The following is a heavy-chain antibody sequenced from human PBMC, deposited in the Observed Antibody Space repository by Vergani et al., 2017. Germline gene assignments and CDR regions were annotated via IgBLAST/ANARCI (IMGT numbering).Heavy chain of an antibody. Sequence: EVQLVESGGGLVKPGGSLRLSCAASGFTFSSYSMNWVRQAPGKGLEWVSSISSSSSYIYYADSVKGRFTISRDNAKNSPYLQMNSLRAEDTAVYYCARDGSYSSGWYYFDYWGQGTLVTVSS. J-gene: IGHJ4*02. V-gene: IGHV3-21*01. D-gene: IGHD6-19*01. CDR1: GFTFSSYS. CDR3: ARDGSYSSGWYYFDY. CDR2: ISSSSSYI.